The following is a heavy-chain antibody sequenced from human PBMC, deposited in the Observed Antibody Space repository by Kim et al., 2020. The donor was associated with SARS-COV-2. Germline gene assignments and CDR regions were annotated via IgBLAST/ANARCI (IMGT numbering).Heavy chain of an antibody. CDR1: GGSFSGYY. CDR3: AREFEDIVVVPAAGGWFDP. D-gene: IGHD2-2*01. V-gene: IGHV4-34*01. J-gene: IGHJ5*02. Sequence: SETLSLTCAVYGGSFSGYYWSWIRQPPGKGLEWIGEINHSGSTNYNPSLKSRVTISVDTSKNQFSLKLSSVTAADTAVYYCAREFEDIVVVPAAGGWFDP. CDR2: INHSGST.